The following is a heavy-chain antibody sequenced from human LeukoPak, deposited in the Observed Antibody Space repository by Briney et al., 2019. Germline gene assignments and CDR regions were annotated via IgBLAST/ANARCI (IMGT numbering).Heavy chain of an antibody. V-gene: IGHV1-69*04. CDR2: IIPILGIA. D-gene: IGHD5-18*01. CDR3: ARSYSYSACDY. CDR1: GGTFSSYA. J-gene: IGHJ4*02. Sequence: ASVKASCKPSGGTFSSYAISWVRQAPGQRREWMGRIIPILGIANYAQKFKGRVTITADKSTSTAYVELSSLRSEDTAFYYCARSYSYSACDYWGQGTLHTVP.